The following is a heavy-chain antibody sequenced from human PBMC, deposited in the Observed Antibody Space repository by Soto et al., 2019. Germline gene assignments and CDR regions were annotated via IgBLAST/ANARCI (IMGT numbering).Heavy chain of an antibody. V-gene: IGHV1-18*01. Sequence: QVQLVQSGAEVKKPGASVKVSCKASGYTFTNHGISWVRQAPGQGLEWLGWISGHNGNTKYAQRLQGRVTMTTDTSTITAYMELRDLKSDYTGVYYCARDPYPLAYYFDYWGQGTLVTVSS. CDR3: ARDPYPLAYYFDY. CDR1: GYTFTNHG. CDR2: ISGHNGNT. J-gene: IGHJ4*02.